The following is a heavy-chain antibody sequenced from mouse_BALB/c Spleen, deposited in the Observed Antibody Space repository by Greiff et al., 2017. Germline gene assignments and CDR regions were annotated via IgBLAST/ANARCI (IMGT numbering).Heavy chain of an antibody. CDR3: ARSGLRRCFDY. CDR2: ISYSGST. Sequence: EVKLMESGPGLVKPSQSLSLTCTVTGYSITSDYAWNWIRQFPGNKLEWMGYISYSGSTSYNPSLKSRISITRDTSKNQFFLQLNSVTTEDTATYYCARSGLRRCFDYWGQGTTLTVSS. CDR1: GYSITSDYA. V-gene: IGHV3-2*02. J-gene: IGHJ2*01. D-gene: IGHD2-2*01.